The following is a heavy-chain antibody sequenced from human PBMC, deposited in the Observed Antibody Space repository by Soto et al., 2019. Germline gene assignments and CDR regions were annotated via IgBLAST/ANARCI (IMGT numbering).Heavy chain of an antibody. J-gene: IGHJ5*02. CDR1: GFTFSSYG. CDR2: ISYHGNDK. D-gene: IGHD4-17*01. CDR3: AKDLLHNTVTTCGS. Sequence: QVPLVESGGGVVQPGRSLRLSFAASGFTFSSYGMHWVRQAPGKGLEWVAVISYHGNDKYYADSVKGRFTISRDNFKSTLYLQMSSLRAEDTAIYFCAKDLLHNTVTTCGSWGQGTLVTVSS. V-gene: IGHV3-30*18.